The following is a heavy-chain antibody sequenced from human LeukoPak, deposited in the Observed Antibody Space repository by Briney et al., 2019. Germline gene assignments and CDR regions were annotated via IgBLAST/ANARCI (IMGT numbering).Heavy chain of an antibody. Sequence: SETLSLTCTVSGGSISSSSYYWGWIRQPPGKGLEWIGSIYYSGSTYYNPSLKSRVTISVDTSNNQFSLKLSSVTAADTAVYYCARLSSYGSGSYYVDYWGQGTLVTVSS. CDR1: GGSISSSSYY. D-gene: IGHD3-10*01. CDR2: IYYSGST. CDR3: ARLSSYGSGSYYVDY. J-gene: IGHJ4*02. V-gene: IGHV4-39*01.